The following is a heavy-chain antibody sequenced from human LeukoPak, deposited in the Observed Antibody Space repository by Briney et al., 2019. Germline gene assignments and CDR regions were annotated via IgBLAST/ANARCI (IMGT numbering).Heavy chain of an antibody. CDR3: ARIQLWSDAPDY. Sequence: PSETLSLTCTVSGGSTSSSSYYWGWIRQPPGKGLEWIGSIYYSGSTYYNPSLKSRVTISVDTSKNQFSLKLSSVTAADTAVYYCARIQLWSDAPDYWGQGTLVTVSS. CDR2: IYYSGST. J-gene: IGHJ4*02. D-gene: IGHD5-18*01. V-gene: IGHV4-39*07. CDR1: GGSTSSSSYY.